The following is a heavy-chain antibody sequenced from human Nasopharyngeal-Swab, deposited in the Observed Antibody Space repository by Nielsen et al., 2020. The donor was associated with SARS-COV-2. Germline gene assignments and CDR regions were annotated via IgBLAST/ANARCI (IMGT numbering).Heavy chain of an antibody. CDR3: ARDPNYYGSGSHYGMDV. Sequence: GESLKISCAASGFTFSSYAMHWVRQAPGKGLEWVAVISYDGSNKYYADSVKGRFTISRDNSKNTLYLQMNSLRAEDTAMYYCARDPNYYGSGSHYGMDVWGQGTTVTVSS. J-gene: IGHJ6*02. CDR2: ISYDGSNK. V-gene: IGHV3-30*04. D-gene: IGHD3-10*01. CDR1: GFTFSSYA.